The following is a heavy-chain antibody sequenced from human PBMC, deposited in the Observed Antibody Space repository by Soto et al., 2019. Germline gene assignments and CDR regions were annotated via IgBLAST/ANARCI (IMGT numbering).Heavy chain of an antibody. J-gene: IGHJ4*02. CDR2: ISAYNGNT. Sequence: QVQLVQSGAEVKKPGASVKVSCKTSGYTFTSYAISWVRQAPGQGLEWLGWISAYNGNTNYAQKLQGRVTMTTYTSTRKAYMELRSLRSDDTAVYYCARGWFGEFVDYFDFWGQGTLVTVSS. CDR3: ARGWFGEFVDYFDF. CDR1: GYTFTSYA. V-gene: IGHV1-18*01. D-gene: IGHD3-10*01.